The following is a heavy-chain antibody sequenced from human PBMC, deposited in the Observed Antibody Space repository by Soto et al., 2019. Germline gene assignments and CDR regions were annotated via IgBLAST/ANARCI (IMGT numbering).Heavy chain of an antibody. CDR3: ARDDLSYCTNGVCANSGYFDY. D-gene: IGHD2-8*01. J-gene: IGHJ4*03. V-gene: IGHV1-69*13. CDR2: IIPIFGTA. CDR1: GGTFSSYA. Sequence: SVKVSCKASGGTFSSYAISWVRQAPGQGLEWMGGIIPIFGTANYAQKFQGRVTITADESTSTAYMELSSLRSEDTAVYYCARDDLSYCTNGVCANSGYFDYWG.